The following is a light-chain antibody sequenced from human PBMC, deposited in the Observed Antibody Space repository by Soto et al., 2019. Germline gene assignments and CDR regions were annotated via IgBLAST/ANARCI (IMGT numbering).Light chain of an antibody. V-gene: IGKV3-20*01. J-gene: IGKJ1*01. CDR3: QQYGSSPPT. CDR1: QSVSSSY. Sequence: EIVLTQSPGTLSLSPGERATLSCRASQSVSSSYLAWYQQKPGQAPRLLIYGASSRDTGIPDRFSGSGSGTDFTLTISRLKPEDLAVYYCQQYGSSPPTFGQGTKVEIK. CDR2: GAS.